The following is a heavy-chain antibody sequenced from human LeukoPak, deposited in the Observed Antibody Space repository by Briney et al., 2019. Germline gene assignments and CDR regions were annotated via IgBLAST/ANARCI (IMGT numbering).Heavy chain of an antibody. CDR2: IYYSGST. J-gene: IGHJ4*02. CDR1: GGSFSGYY. CDR3: ASGSSILDY. Sequence: PSETLSLTCAVYGGSFSGYYWSWIRQPPGEGLEWIGYIYYSGSTNYNPSLKSRVTISVDTSKNQFSLKLSSVTAADTAVYYCASGSSILDYWGQGTLVTVSS. V-gene: IGHV4-59*01. D-gene: IGHD2-21*01.